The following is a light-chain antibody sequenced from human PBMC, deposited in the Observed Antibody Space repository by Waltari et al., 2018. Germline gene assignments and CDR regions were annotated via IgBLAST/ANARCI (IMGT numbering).Light chain of an antibody. J-gene: IGLJ3*02. Sequence: QSALTQPASVSGSPGQSITIPCTGNSSDDGGYNYVSWYQQHPGKAPKLMIYDVTKRPSRVSNRFSGSKSANTASLTIAGVQAEDEADYYCSSYTTSTWVFGGGTELTVL. CDR3: SSYTTSTWV. V-gene: IGLV2-14*01. CDR2: DVT. CDR1: SSDDGGYNY.